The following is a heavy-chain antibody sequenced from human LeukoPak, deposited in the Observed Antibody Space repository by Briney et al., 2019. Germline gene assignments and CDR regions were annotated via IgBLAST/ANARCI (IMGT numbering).Heavy chain of an antibody. D-gene: IGHD4-11*01. CDR2: ISSSSSYI. V-gene: IGHV3-21*01. J-gene: IGHJ6*02. Sequence: GSLRLSCAASGFTFSSYSMNWVRQAPGKGLEWVSSISSSSSYIYYADSVKGRFTISRDNAKNSLYLQMNSLRAEDTAVCYCARDAYSNYWQRSHYGMDVWGQGTTVTVSS. CDR3: ARDAYSNYWQRSHYGMDV. CDR1: GFTFSSYS.